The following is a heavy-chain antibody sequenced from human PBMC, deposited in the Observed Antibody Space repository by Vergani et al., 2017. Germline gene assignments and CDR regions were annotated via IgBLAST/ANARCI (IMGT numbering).Heavy chain of an antibody. Sequence: QVQLVQSGAEVKKPGASVKVSCKASGYTFTSYGISCVRQAPGQGLEWMGWISAYNGNTNYAQKLQGRVTMTTDTSTSTAYMELRSLRSDDTAVYYCARANSTPLLFGELFYAFDIWGQGTMVTVSS. CDR3: ARANSTPLLFGELFYAFDI. V-gene: IGHV1-18*01. CDR1: GYTFTSYG. J-gene: IGHJ3*02. CDR2: ISAYNGNT. D-gene: IGHD3-10*01.